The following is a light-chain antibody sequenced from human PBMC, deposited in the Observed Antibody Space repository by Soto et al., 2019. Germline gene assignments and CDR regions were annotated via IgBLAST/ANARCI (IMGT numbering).Light chain of an antibody. J-gene: IGKJ2*01. V-gene: IGKV3-11*01. CDR3: QQRNAWPRNT. CDR2: DIS. Sequence: EIVLTQFPATLSLSPGDRATLSCRASQSVPSYLAWYQQKPGQAPRLVVYDISNRATGIPARFTGSGSGTDFTLAISSLEPEDSAVYSCQQRNAWPRNTFGQGTKLEI. CDR1: QSVPSY.